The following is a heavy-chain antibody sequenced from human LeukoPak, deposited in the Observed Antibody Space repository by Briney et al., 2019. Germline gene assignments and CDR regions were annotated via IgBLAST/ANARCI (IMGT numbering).Heavy chain of an antibody. CDR3: ARKSIVGATNYYGMDV. Sequence: ASVKVSCKASVYTFTSYDTNWVRQATGQGLEWMGWMNPNSGNTGYAQKFQGRVTMTRNTSISTAYMELSSLRSEDTAVYYCARKSIVGATNYYGMDVWGQGTTVTVSS. V-gene: IGHV1-8*01. CDR2: MNPNSGNT. CDR1: VYTFTSYD. D-gene: IGHD1-26*01. J-gene: IGHJ6*02.